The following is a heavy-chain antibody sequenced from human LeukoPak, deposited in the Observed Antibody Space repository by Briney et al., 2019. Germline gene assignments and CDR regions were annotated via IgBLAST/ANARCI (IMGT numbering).Heavy chain of an antibody. V-gene: IGHV4-39*07. D-gene: IGHD3-22*01. CDR3: ARERRYYDSSGPYFDTYWYFDL. Sequence: PSETLSLTCTVSGGSISSSSYYWGWIRQPPGKGLEWIGEIYHSGSTNYNPSLKSRVTISVDKSKNQFSLKLSSVTAADTAVYYCARERRYYDSSGPYFDTYWYFDLWGRGTLVTVSS. CDR2: IYHSGST. J-gene: IGHJ2*01. CDR1: GGSISSSSYY.